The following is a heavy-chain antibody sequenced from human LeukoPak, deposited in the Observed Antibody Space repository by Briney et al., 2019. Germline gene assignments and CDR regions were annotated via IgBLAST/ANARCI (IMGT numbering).Heavy chain of an antibody. V-gene: IGHV1-8*01. CDR2: MNPNSGNT. Sequence: ASVKVSCKASGHIFTTYDINWVRQATGQGLEWMGWMNPNSGNTGYAQKFQGRVTMTRNTSMSTAYMELNSLRSEDTAVYYCARANYYGSGKKDLDYWGQGTLVTVSS. CDR1: GHIFTTYD. CDR3: ARANYYGSGKKDLDY. J-gene: IGHJ4*02. D-gene: IGHD3-10*01.